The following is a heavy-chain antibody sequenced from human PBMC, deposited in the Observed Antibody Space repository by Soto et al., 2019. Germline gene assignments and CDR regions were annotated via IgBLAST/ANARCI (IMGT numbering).Heavy chain of an antibody. D-gene: IGHD5-18*01. CDR2: IGVSDGYK. Sequence: PGGSLRLSCAASGFTFSAYAMCWVRQPPGKGLEWDSSIGVSDGYKYYADSVKGRFTISRDNSENTLYLQMNGLRAEDTAVYYCVKDIPAWRQVWGYDYWGQGALVTISS. CDR3: VKDIPAWRQVWGYDY. V-gene: IGHV3-23*01. J-gene: IGHJ4*02. CDR1: GFTFSAYA.